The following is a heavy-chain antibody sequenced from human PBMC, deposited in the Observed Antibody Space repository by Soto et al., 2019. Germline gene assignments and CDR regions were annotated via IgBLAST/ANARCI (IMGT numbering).Heavy chain of an antibody. CDR2: IYWDDDK. CDR3: AHSGQYCSGGSCYRFDP. V-gene: IGHV2-5*02. CDR1: GFSLSTSGVG. J-gene: IGHJ5*02. D-gene: IGHD2-15*01. Sequence: QITLKESGPPLVKPTQTLTLTCTFSGFSLSTSGVGVGWIRQPPGKALEWLALIYWDDDKRYSPSLKSRLTITKDTSKNQLVLTMTNMDPVDTATYSCAHSGQYCSGGSCYRFDPWGQGTLVTVSS.